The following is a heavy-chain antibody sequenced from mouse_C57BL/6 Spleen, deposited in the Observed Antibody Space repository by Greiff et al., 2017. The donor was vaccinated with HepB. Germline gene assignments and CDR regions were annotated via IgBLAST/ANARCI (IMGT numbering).Heavy chain of an antibody. J-gene: IGHJ2*01. V-gene: IGHV1-26*01. CDR3: ARWEITTVTHFDY. Sequence: EVQLQQSGPELVKPGASVKISCKASGYTFTDYYMNWVKQSHGKSLEWIGDINPNNGGTSYNQKFKGKATLTVDKSSSTAYMELRSLTSEDSAVYYCARWEITTVTHFDYWGQGTTLTVSS. CDR2: INPNNGGT. CDR1: GYTFTDYY. D-gene: IGHD1-1*01.